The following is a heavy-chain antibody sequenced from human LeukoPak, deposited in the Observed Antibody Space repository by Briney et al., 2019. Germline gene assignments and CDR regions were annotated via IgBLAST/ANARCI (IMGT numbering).Heavy chain of an antibody. CDR1: GFTFSNAW. CDR3: EAGTTEGGKYFDY. Sequence: PGGSLRLSYAASGFTFSNAWMSWVRQAPGKGLEWVGRIKSKTDGGTTDYAAPVKGRFTISRDDSKNTLYLQMNSLKTEDTAAYYCEAGTTEGGKYFDYWGQGTLVTVSS. V-gene: IGHV3-15*01. D-gene: IGHD4-17*01. CDR2: IKSKTDGGTT. J-gene: IGHJ4*02.